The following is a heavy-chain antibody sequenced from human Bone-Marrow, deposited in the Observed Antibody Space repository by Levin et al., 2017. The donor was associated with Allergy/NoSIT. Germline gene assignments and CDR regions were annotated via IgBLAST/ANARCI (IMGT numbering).Heavy chain of an antibody. J-gene: IGHJ3*02. CDR2: VLPIFGTV. D-gene: IGHD1-26*01. CDR1: GGTLNTYF. CDR3: AREKSGGSLFDI. V-gene: IGHV1-69*06. Sequence: KISCKASGGTLNTYFMTWVRQAPGQGLEWMGGVLPIFGTVKTAQKFQGRVMITADKSTGTAYMELSSLTDDDTAVYYCAREKSGGSLFDIWGQGTMVTVSS.